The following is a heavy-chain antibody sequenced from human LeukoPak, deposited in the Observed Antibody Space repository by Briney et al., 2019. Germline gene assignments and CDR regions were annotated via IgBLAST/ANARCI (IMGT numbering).Heavy chain of an antibody. Sequence: GGSLRLSCTASGFTFGDYAMSWVRQAPGKGLEWVGFIRSKAYGGTTEYAASVKGRFTISRDDSKSIAYLQMNSLKTEDTAVYYRTRVYSSGLYGNYFDYWGQGTLVTVSS. D-gene: IGHD6-19*01. CDR3: TRVYSSGLYGNYFDY. V-gene: IGHV3-49*04. J-gene: IGHJ4*02. CDR1: GFTFGDYA. CDR2: IRSKAYGGTT.